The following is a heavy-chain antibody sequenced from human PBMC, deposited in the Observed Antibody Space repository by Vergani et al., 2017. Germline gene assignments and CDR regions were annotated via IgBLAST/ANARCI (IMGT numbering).Heavy chain of an antibody. D-gene: IGHD1-20*01. Sequence: EVQLLESGGDLVQPGGSLRLSCVASGFTFTAHGLNWVRQAPGKGLEWVSGISGQNFRTHYADSVKGRVTISRDNSKNTLYLQMNSLRVEDTAVYYCARAYGRYDWFDYWGQRTLVTVSS. J-gene: IGHJ4*01. CDR3: ARAYGRYDWFDY. CDR2: ISGQNFRT. CDR1: GFTFTAHG. V-gene: IGHV3-23*01.